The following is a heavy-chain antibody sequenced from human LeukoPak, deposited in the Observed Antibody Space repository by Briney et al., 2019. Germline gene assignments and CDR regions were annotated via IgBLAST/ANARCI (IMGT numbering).Heavy chain of an antibody. V-gene: IGHV1-18*01. CDR3: ARGGYCSSTSCSPFDY. CDR2: ISAYSGNT. D-gene: IGHD2-2*01. J-gene: IGHJ4*02. Sequence: RASVKVSCKASGYTFTSYGISWVRQAPGQGLEWMGWISAYSGNTNYAQKLQGRVTMTTDTSTSTAYMELRSLRSDDTAVYYCARGGYCSSTSCSPFDYWGQGTLVTVSS. CDR1: GYTFTSYG.